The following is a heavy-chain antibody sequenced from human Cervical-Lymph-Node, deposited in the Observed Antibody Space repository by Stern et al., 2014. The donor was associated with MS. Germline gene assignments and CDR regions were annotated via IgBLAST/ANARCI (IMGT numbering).Heavy chain of an antibody. D-gene: IGHD1-26*01. CDR3: ARGGRGTSYYWQY. CDR1: GLTFSDYY. J-gene: IGHJ4*02. CDR2: IRSSGSTT. Sequence: QEQLVESGGDLVKPGGTLRLSCAASGLTFSDYYITWIRQAPGKGPEWVSHIRSSGSTTFYADSVKGRFTVSRDNAKNSVYLQMNSLTAEDTALYYCARGGRGTSYYWQYWGQGTLVTVSS. V-gene: IGHV3-11*01.